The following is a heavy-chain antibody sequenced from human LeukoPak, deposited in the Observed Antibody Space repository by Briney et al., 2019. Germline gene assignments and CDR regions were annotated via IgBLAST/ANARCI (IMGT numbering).Heavy chain of an antibody. Sequence: GGSLRLSCAASGFTFRSSWTDWVRHVRGRGVVWVSAIDNDGGRTNYAASVKGRSTISRDNAKSTLYLQMTNLGAEDTAVYYCVRGGFGHAMDVWGQGTTVTVSS. J-gene: IGHJ6*02. CDR1: GFTFRSSW. D-gene: IGHD3-10*01. CDR2: IDNDGGRT. CDR3: VRGGFGHAMDV. V-gene: IGHV3-74*01.